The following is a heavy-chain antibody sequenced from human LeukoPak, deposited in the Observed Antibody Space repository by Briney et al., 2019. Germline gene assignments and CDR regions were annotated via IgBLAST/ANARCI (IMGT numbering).Heavy chain of an antibody. CDR2: ITSSGAST. CDR3: AKGTTVTIYYYYYYMDV. CDR1: GFPLSSYA. J-gene: IGHJ6*03. D-gene: IGHD4-11*01. V-gene: IGHV3-23*01. Sequence: GGSLRLSCEVSGFPLSSYAMSWVRQAPGKGLEWVSGITSSGASTYYADSVKGRFTTSRDNSKNTLYLQMNSLRAEDTAVYYCAKGTTVTIYYYYYYMDVWGKGTTVTVSS.